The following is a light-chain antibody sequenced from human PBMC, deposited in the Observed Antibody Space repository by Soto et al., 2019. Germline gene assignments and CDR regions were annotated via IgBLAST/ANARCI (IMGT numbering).Light chain of an antibody. J-gene: IGKJ1*01. V-gene: IGKV1-5*01. Sequence: DIQMIQSPSTLSASEGDRVTITCRASQSVNRWLAWYQQKPGKAPKLLIYDASNLESGVPSRFRGSGSGTEFTLTINSLQPDDFATYYCQQYDVYWAFGQGTKVEIK. CDR1: QSVNRW. CDR2: DAS. CDR3: QQYDVYWA.